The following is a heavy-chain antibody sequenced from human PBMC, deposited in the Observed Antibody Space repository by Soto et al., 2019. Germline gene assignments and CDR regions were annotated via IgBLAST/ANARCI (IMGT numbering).Heavy chain of an antibody. V-gene: IGHV3-30-3*01. D-gene: IGHD2-21*02. CDR1: GFTFSSYA. J-gene: IGHJ5*02. CDR3: ARAYGDIVVVTAEGGYNWFDP. CDR2: ISYDGSNK. Sequence: GGSLRLSCAASGFTFSSYAMHWVRQAPGKGLEWVAVISYDGSNKYYADSVKGRFTISRDNSKNTRYLQMNSLRAEDTAVYYCARAYGDIVVVTAEGGYNWFDPWGQGTLVTVSS.